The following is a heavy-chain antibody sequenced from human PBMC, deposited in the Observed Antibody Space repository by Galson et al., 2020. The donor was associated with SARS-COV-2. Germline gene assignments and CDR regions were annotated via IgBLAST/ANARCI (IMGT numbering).Heavy chain of an antibody. D-gene: IGHD6-13*01. V-gene: IGHV1-18*01. Sequence: ASVKVSCKASGYTFSHNGISWVRQAPGQGLEGMGWISVYNGAPNKPQKFQGRVTMTTDTSTNTAYLDLRSLRSDDTAVYYCAKDPPMRYTSSWYYSMDVWGQGTTVTVSS. CDR1: GYTFSHNG. CDR2: ISVYNGAP. CDR3: AKDPPMRYTSSWYYSMDV. J-gene: IGHJ6*02.